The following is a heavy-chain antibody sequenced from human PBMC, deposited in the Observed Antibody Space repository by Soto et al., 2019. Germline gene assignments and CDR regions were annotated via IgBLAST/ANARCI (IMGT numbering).Heavy chain of an antibody. D-gene: IGHD3-9*01. Sequence: QVQLQESGPGLVKPSQTLSLTCTVSGGSISSGGYYWSWIRQHPGKGLEWIGYIYYSGSTYYNPSLKSRVTISVDTSKTQSSLKLSSVTAADTAVYYCARGGYDILTGYFPAEYFQHWGQGTLVTVSS. J-gene: IGHJ1*01. CDR2: IYYSGST. CDR1: GGSISSGGYY. CDR3: ARGGYDILTGYFPAEYFQH. V-gene: IGHV4-31*03.